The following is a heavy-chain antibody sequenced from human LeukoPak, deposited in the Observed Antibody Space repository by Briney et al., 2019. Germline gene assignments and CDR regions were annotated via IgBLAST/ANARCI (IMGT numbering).Heavy chain of an antibody. J-gene: IGHJ4*02. CDR1: GYTFTSYD. D-gene: IGHD6-13*01. Sequence: GASVKVSCKASGYTFTSYDINWVRQATGQGLEWMGWMNPNSGNTGYAQKFQGRVTMTRNTSISTAYMELSSLRSEDTAVYYCARVRSSSWYPLGYWGQGTLVTVSS. CDR3: ARVRSSSWYPLGY. CDR2: MNPNSGNT. V-gene: IGHV1-8*01.